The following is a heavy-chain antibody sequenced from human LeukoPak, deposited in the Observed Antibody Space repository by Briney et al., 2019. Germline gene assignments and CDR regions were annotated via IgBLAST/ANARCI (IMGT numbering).Heavy chain of an antibody. D-gene: IGHD1-26*01. J-gene: IGHJ4*02. CDR2: INHSGST. Sequence: PSETLSLTCAVYGGSFSGYYWSWIRQPPGKGLEWIGEINHSGSTNYNPSLKSQVTISVDTSKNQFSLKLSSVTAADTAVYYCASLLDPQTTIDYWGQGTLVTVSS. CDR1: GGSFSGYY. CDR3: ASLLDPQTTIDY. V-gene: IGHV4-34*01.